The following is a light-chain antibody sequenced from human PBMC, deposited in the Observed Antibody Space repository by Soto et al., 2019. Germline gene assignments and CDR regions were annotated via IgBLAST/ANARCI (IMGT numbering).Light chain of an antibody. CDR1: QSISSY. V-gene: IGKV1-39*01. CDR2: AAS. CDR3: QQANSFPRT. Sequence: DIQMTQSPSSLSASVGDRVTITCRASQSISSYLNWYQQKPGKAPNLLIYAASNLQSGVPSRFSGSGSGTDFTLTISNLQPEDFATYYCQQANSFPRTFGGGTKVDIK. J-gene: IGKJ4*01.